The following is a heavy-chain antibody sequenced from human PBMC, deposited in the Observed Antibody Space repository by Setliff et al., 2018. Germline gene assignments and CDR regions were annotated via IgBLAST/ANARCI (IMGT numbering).Heavy chain of an antibody. V-gene: IGHV1-18*01. J-gene: IGHJ4*02. Sequence: GASVKVSCKASGYTFTSYDINWVRQATGQGLEWMGWISAYNGNTNYAQKLQGRVTMTTDTSTSTAYMELRSLRSDDTAVYYCARGATNGYYFDYWGQGTLVTVSS. D-gene: IGHD5-12*01. CDR3: ARGATNGYYFDY. CDR2: ISAYNGNT. CDR1: GYTFTSYD.